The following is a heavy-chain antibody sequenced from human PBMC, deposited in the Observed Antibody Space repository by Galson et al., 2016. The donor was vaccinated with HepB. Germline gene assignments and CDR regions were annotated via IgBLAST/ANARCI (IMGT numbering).Heavy chain of an antibody. CDR1: GLTFSDYY. V-gene: IGHV3-11*06. CDR3: ARDFGGWYWQWLDY. CDR2: ISSSSSYT. J-gene: IGHJ4*02. D-gene: IGHD6-19*01. Sequence: SLRLSCAASGLTFSDYYMSWIRQAPGKGLEWVSYISSSSSYTNYADSVEGRFTISRDNAKNSLYLQMNSLRAEDTAVYYCARDFGGWYWQWLDYWGQGTLVTVSS.